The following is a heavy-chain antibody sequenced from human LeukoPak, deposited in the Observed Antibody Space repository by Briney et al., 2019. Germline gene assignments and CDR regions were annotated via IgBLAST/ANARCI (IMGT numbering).Heavy chain of an antibody. J-gene: IGHJ4*02. V-gene: IGHV3-7*01. Sequence: GGSLRLACAASGFLFSRYWMSWVRQAPGKGLEWVANIKEDGSEKYYVESMKGRFTISRDNVKNSLYLQINSLRAEDTAVYYCARDSFETDIDYWGQGTLVTVSS. D-gene: IGHD1-14*01. CDR1: GFLFSRYW. CDR3: ARDSFETDIDY. CDR2: IKEDGSEK.